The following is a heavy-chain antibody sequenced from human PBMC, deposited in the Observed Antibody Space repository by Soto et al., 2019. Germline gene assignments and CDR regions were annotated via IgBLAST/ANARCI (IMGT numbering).Heavy chain of an antibody. D-gene: IGHD6-19*01. J-gene: IGHJ6*03. CDR1: GFTFSSYG. CDR2: ISYDGSNK. Sequence: GGSLRLSCAASGFTFSSYGMHWVRQAPGKGLEWVAVISYDGSNKYYADSVKGRFTISRDNSKNTLYLQMNSLKAEDTAVYYCAKDPRQWLVRRDYYYYYMDVWGKGTTVTVSS. V-gene: IGHV3-30*18. CDR3: AKDPRQWLVRRDYYYYYMDV.